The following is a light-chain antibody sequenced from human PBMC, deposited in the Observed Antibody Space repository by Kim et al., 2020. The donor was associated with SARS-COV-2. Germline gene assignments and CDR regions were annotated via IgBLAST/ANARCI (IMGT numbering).Light chain of an antibody. J-gene: IGKJ1*01. Sequence: DIQMTQSPSSLSASVGDRVPITCRTSQRISSSLNWYQQKPGTAPKLLIYAASGLQSGVPSRFSGSGSGTDFTLTINGLQPEDFATYFCQQSYTFPRTFGQGTKVDIK. V-gene: IGKV1-39*01. CDR2: AAS. CDR3: QQSYTFPRT. CDR1: QRISSS.